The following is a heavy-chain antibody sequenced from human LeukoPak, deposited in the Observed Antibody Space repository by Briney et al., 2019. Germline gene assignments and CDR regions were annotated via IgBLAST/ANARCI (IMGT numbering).Heavy chain of an antibody. D-gene: IGHD2/OR15-2a*01. Sequence: GASVKVSCKASGYTFSDYYMHWVRQAPGQGLEWMGWINPNSGGTDYGQKFQGRVTMTRDTSISTAYMDLSRLRSDDTAVYYCATSVYGTSGGFDSWGQGTLLTVSS. J-gene: IGHJ5*01. CDR3: ATSVYGTSGGFDS. CDR2: INPNSGGT. V-gene: IGHV1-2*02. CDR1: GYTFSDYY.